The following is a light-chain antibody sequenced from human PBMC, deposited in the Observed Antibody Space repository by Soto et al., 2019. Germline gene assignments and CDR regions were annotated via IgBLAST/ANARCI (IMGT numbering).Light chain of an antibody. CDR1: QSVLYSSNNMNY. Sequence: DIVMTQSPDSLAVSLGERATINCKSSQSVLYSSNNMNYLAWYQQIPGQPPKLLIYWASTRESGVPDRFSGSGSGTDFTLTISSLQAEDVAVYYCQQYYSTPLTFGGGTKVEIK. J-gene: IGKJ4*01. CDR3: QQYYSTPLT. CDR2: WAS. V-gene: IGKV4-1*01.